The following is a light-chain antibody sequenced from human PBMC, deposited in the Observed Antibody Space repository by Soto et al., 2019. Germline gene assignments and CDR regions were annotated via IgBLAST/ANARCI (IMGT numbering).Light chain of an antibody. J-gene: IGKJ4*01. CDR1: QSVSSY. CDR3: QQSSASPNT. V-gene: IGKV3-11*01. Sequence: EIVLTQSPATLSLSPGERATLSCRASQSVSSYLAWYQQKPGQAPRLLIYDASNRATGIPARFSGSGSGTDFTLTISSLEPEDFAVYYWQQSSASPNTFGGGTKVEIK. CDR2: DAS.